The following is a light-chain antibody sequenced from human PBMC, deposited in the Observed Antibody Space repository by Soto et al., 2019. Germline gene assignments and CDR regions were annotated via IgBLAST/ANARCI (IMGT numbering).Light chain of an antibody. CDR2: AAS. CDR1: QSVSSRY. V-gene: IGKV3-20*01. CDR3: QQYGSSTST. J-gene: IGKJ4*01. Sequence: IVLTQSPGTLSVSPGERATLSCRGSQSVSSRYLAWYQQKPGQAPRLLIYAASSRATGIPDRFSGSGSGTDVTLTISRLENEDFAVYDCQQYGSSTSTFGGGTKVDIK.